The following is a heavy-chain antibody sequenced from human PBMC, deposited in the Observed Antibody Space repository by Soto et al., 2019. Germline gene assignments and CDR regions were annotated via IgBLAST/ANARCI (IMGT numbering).Heavy chain of an antibody. Sequence: GESLKISCKGSGYSFTDYWTGWVRQVPGEGLEWLAMIYPGDSDTRYSPSFQGQVTISADRSITTAYLQWGSLKASDTAMCYCAAYTASSGRHFGYWGQGTLVTVSS. D-gene: IGHD3-16*01. CDR1: GYSFTDYW. V-gene: IGHV5-51*01. CDR3: AAYTASSGRHFGY. CDR2: IYPGDSDT. J-gene: IGHJ4*02.